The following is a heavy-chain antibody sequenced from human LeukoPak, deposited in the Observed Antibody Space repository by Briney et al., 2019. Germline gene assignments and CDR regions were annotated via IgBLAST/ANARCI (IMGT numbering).Heavy chain of an antibody. Sequence: QSGGSLRLSCAASGFTFSSYWMTWVRQAPGKGLEWVANIREDGSEKYYVDSVKGRFTISRDNAKNSLYLQMDSLRAEDTAVYYCAMLHGDFWGPGTLVTVSS. CDR1: GFTFSSYW. CDR3: AMLHGDF. J-gene: IGHJ4*02. D-gene: IGHD2-15*01. CDR2: IREDGSEK. V-gene: IGHV3-7*02.